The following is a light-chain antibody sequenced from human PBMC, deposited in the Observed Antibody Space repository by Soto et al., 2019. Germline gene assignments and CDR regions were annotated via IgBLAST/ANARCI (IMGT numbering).Light chain of an antibody. CDR1: QGISKS. CDR2: TAS. J-gene: IGKJ4*01. CDR3: QQYKSYPLT. Sequence: DIQMTQSPSSLSAFVGDRVTITCRASQGISKSLAWFQQKPGKAPKSLIDTASSLHSGVPSRFSGTGSGTEFTLTISSLLPEDSAIYYCQQYKSYPLTFGGGTKVEIK. V-gene: IGKV1-16*01.